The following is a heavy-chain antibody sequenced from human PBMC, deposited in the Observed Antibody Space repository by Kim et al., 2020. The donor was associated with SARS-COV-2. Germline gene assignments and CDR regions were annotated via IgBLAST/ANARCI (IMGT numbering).Heavy chain of an antibody. J-gene: IGHJ4*02. CDR1: GYTFTSYA. CDR2: INAGNGNT. CDR3: ARGGRLLGIVVVPARENNFDY. D-gene: IGHD2-2*03. V-gene: IGHV1-3*01. Sequence: ASVKVSCKASGYTFTSYAMHWVRQAPGQRLEWMGWINAGNGNTKYSQKFQGRVTITRDTSASTAYMELSSLRSEDTAVYYCARGGRLLGIVVVPARENNFDYWGQGTLVTVSS.